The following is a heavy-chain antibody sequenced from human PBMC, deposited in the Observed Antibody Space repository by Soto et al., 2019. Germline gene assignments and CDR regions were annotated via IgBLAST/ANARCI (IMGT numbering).Heavy chain of an antibody. CDR3: VRGDNWNDEASDY. Sequence: QVQLVESGGGVVQPGRSLRLSCAASGFMFSNHGMHWFRQAPGKGLEWVAVRWPDGNNRYYADSVKGRFTISRDNSKNTVYLQTNILRAEDTAVYYCVRGDNWNDEASDYWGQGTLVTVSS. CDR1: GFMFSNHG. CDR2: RWPDGNNR. J-gene: IGHJ4*02. D-gene: IGHD1-1*01. V-gene: IGHV3-33*01.